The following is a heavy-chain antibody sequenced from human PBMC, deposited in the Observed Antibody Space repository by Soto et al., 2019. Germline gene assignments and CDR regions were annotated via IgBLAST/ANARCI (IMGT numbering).Heavy chain of an antibody. CDR1: GXTLSNYY. Sequence: GSLQLACAASGXTLSNYYMYWVRQAPGKGLEWVAVISYEGTNKYHADDVKGRFSISRDNSNNTLYLQMNRLRAEDTALYYCSSGYSGWGQGTLVTVS. V-gene: IGHV3-30*03. J-gene: IGHJ4*02. CDR3: SSGYSG. CDR2: ISYEGTNK. D-gene: IGHD3-22*01.